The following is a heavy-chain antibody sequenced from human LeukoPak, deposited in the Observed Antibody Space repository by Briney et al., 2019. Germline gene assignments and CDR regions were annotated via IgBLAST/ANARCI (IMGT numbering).Heavy chain of an antibody. CDR2: ISASGGST. D-gene: IGHD6-13*01. J-gene: IGHJ4*02. Sequence: QPGGSLRLSCAASGFTFSNYAMTWVRQAPGKGLEWVSGISASGGSTYYADSVKGRFTISRDNSESTLYLQMNGLRAEDTAVYYCARERGAGLSSSWVDYWGQGTLVTVSS. V-gene: IGHV3-23*01. CDR3: ARERGAGLSSSWVDY. CDR1: GFTFSNYA.